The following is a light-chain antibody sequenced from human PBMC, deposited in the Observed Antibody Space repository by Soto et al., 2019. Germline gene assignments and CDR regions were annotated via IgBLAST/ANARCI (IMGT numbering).Light chain of an antibody. CDR3: QTWGTGMKV. J-gene: IGLJ1*01. V-gene: IGLV4-69*01. CDR2: LNSDGSH. CDR1: SGHSSYA. Sequence: QLVLTQSPSASASLGASVKLTCTLSSGHSSYAIAWHQQQPEKGPRYLMKLNSDGSHSKGDGIPDRFSGSSSGAECYLTISSLQSEDEADYYCQTWGTGMKVFGTGTKLTVL.